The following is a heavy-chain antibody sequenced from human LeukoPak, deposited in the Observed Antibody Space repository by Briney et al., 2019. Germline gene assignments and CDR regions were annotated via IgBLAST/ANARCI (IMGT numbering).Heavy chain of an antibody. CDR1: GFTFSSYS. J-gene: IGHJ6*02. CDR3: ARGLSIAVAGTGYYYYGMDV. Sequence: GGSLRLSCAASGFTFSSYSMNWVRQAPGKGLEWVSYIITSSSTIYYADSVKGRFTISRDNAKNSLYVQMNSLRAEDTAVYYCARGLSIAVAGTGYYYYGMDVWGQGTTVTVSS. V-gene: IGHV3-48*01. CDR2: IITSSSTI. D-gene: IGHD6-19*01.